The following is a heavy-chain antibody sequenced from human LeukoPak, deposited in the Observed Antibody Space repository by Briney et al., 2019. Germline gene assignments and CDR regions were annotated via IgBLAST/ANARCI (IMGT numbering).Heavy chain of an antibody. J-gene: IGHJ6*03. Sequence: GGSLRLSCAASGFTFSSNGMHWVRRAPGKGLEGVATIWYDGSNKYYADSVKGRFTISRDNSKNTLYLQMNSLRAEDTAVYYCARAPWVGYYYYYMDVWGKGTTVTVSS. CDR1: GFTFSSNG. CDR3: ARAPWVGYYYYYMDV. D-gene: IGHD2-15*01. CDR2: IWYDGSNK. V-gene: IGHV3-30*02.